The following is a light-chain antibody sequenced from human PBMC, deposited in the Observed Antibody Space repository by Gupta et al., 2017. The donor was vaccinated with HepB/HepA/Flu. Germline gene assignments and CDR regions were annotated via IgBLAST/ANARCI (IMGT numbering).Light chain of an antibody. CDR1: QGISSY. V-gene: IGKV1-39*01. J-gene: IGKJ2*01. CDR3: QQSYSTPRYT. CDR2: TSS. Sequence: DIQLTQSPSSLSAFVGDRVTITCRGSQGISSYLNWYQQKPGKVPKLLIYTSSKLQSWVPSRFSGSGTGTDFNFNISSLQPEDFATYYCQQSYSTPRYTFGQGTKVEIK.